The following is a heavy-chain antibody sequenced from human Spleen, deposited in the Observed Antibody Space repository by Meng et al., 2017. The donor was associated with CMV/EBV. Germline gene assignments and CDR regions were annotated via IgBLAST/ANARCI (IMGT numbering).Heavy chain of an antibody. CDR3: AKAPCSSNSCARGGFDI. CDR1: GFSFGDHA. Sequence: GESLKISCAASGFSFGDHAMSWVRQAPGKGLEWVSAISGGGGSTYYADSVKGRFTISRDNSKNTLYLQMNSLRAEDTAVYYCAKAPCSSNSCARGGFDIWGQGTVVTVSS. D-gene: IGHD2-2*01. J-gene: IGHJ3*02. V-gene: IGHV3-23*01. CDR2: ISGGGGST.